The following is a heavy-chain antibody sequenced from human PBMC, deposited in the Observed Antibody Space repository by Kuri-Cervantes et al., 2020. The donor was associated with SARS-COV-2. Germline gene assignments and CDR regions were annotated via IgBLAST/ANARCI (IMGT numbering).Heavy chain of an antibody. V-gene: IGHV3-30*18. CDR1: GFTFRTYS. J-gene: IGHJ4*02. CDR3: AKDHWDDY. CDR2: ISYDGSNK. Sequence: GESLKISCVVSGFTFRTYSMNWVRQAPGKGLEWVAVISYDGSNKYYADSVKGRFTISRDNSKNTLYLQMNSLRAEDTAVYYCAKDHWDDYWGQGTLVTVSS. D-gene: IGHD7-27*01.